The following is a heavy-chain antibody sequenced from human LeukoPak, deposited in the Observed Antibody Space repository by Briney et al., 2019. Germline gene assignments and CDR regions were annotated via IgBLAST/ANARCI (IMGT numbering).Heavy chain of an antibody. D-gene: IGHD5-12*01. CDR3: ARTSGYESVDNDYDRRFDY. CDR1: GDSISSGDHF. Sequence: SQTLSVTCTVSGDSISSGDHFWTWIRQPAGKGLEWIGRIYASGSPDYSPSLKRRVTISLDTSKNQFSLKLTSVTAADTAVYFCARTSGYESVDNDYDRRFDYWGQGTLVTVSS. CDR2: IYASGSP. V-gene: IGHV4-61*02. J-gene: IGHJ4*02.